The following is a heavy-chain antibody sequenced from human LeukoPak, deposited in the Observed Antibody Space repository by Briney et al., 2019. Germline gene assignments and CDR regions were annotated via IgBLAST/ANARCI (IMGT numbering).Heavy chain of an antibody. V-gene: IGHV4-61*01. CDR2: IYYSGST. D-gene: IGHD5-18*01. J-gene: IGHJ4*02. Sequence: PSETLSLTCTVSGGSIISDNHFWSWIRQHPGKGLEWIGYIYYSGSTNYNPSLKSRVTISVDTSKNQFSLRLSSVTAADTAVYYCARVGIQRSPTGIDYWGQGTLVTLSS. CDR1: GGSIISDNHF. CDR3: ARVGIQRSPTGIDY.